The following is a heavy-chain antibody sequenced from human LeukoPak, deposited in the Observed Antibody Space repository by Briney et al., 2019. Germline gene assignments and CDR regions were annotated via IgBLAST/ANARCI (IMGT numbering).Heavy chain of an antibody. CDR1: GGSISSYY. CDR3: ARGKLYYDSSGYYLDDAFDI. J-gene: IGHJ3*02. V-gene: IGHV4-4*07. CDR2: IYTSGST. D-gene: IGHD3-22*01. Sequence: SETLSLTCTVSGGSISSYYWSWIRQPAGKGLEWIGRIYTSGSTNYNPSLKSRVTISVDTSKNQFSLKLSSVTAADTAVYYCARGKLYYDSSGYYLDDAFDIWGQGTMVTVSS.